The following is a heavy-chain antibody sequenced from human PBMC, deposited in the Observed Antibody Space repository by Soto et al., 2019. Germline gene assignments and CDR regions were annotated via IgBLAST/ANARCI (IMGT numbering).Heavy chain of an antibody. CDR1: GYAFTTYD. D-gene: IGHD1-1*01. Sequence: QVHLVQSGAEVKKPGASVKVSCKGSGYAFTTYDITWVRQVPGQGLEWMGWISAHNGNTNYAQKLQGRVTVTRDTSTSTAYMELRSLRSDDTAVYYCARGRYGDYWGQGALATVSS. J-gene: IGHJ4*02. CDR2: ISAHNGNT. CDR3: ARGRYGDY. V-gene: IGHV1-18*01.